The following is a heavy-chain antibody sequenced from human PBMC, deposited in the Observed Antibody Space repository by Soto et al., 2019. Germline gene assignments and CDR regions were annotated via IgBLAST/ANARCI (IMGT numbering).Heavy chain of an antibody. V-gene: IGHV1-18*04. CDR1: GYTFTNYG. J-gene: IGHJ4*02. Sequence: QVRLVQSGLEVKKPGASVRLSCKTSGYTFTNYGVTCVRQAPGQGLEWMGWVSAYNRNTNYAQKFEDRVIMTTDTSTSTAYLELRNLKSDDTAVYYCARERQWAPLLYWGEGTLVTVS. D-gene: IGHD1-26*01. CDR3: ARERQWAPLLY. CDR2: VSAYNRNT.